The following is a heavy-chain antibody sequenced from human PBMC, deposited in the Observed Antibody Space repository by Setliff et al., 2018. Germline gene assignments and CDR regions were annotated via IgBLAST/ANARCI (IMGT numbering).Heavy chain of an antibody. V-gene: IGHV4-30-4*08. CDR3: AREVGTSTSSDAFDV. J-gene: IGHJ3*01. CDR2: IYHSGSA. CDR1: GDSISSGDYF. Sequence: SETLSLTCTVSGDSISSGDYFWSWIRQPPGKGLEWIAYIYHSGSAYYNPSLKSRVTMSVDTSKNQLSLHLTSVTAADTAVCYCAREVGTSTSSDAFDVWGQGMMVTVSS. D-gene: IGHD1-26*01.